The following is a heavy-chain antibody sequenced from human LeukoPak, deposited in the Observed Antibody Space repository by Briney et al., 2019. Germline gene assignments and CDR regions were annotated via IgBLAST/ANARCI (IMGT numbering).Heavy chain of an antibody. CDR1: GFTSSSYA. CDR2: ISRSGGST. J-gene: IGHJ4*02. V-gene: IGHV3-23*01. Sequence: PGGSLRLSCAASGFTSSSYAMSWVRQAPGNGLERVSGISRSGGSTYSAPSVKGRVTISRESSRNALWLQMNSLRAEDRAVYYCVKVQNGDIYYFDYWAGGTLLTVSS. CDR3: VKVQNGDIYYFDY. D-gene: IGHD2-21*02.